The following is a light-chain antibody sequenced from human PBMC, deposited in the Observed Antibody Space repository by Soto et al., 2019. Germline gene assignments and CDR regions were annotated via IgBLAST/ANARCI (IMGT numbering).Light chain of an antibody. CDR2: DAS. CDR1: QNIDSY. J-gene: IGKJ1*01. CDR3: QQTYSTPWT. Sequence: DGQMTQSPASLCAWVGNEGTITCRARQNIDSYLNWYQQRPWKAPKLLIHDASSWQSGVPSRFSGSGSGTEFALTIHSLQPADFATIYCQQTYSTPWTYGQGTKVDIK. V-gene: IGKV1-39*01.